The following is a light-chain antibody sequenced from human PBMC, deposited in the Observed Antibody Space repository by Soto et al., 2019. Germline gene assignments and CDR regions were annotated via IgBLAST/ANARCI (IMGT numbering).Light chain of an antibody. Sequence: DIQMTQSPSTLSASVGDRVTITCRASQSLSSWLAWYQQKPGKAPKLLIYKASSLESGVPSRFSGSGSGTEFTLTISSMQPDDFATYYGKQYNSYARTFGQGTKMDIK. V-gene: IGKV1-5*03. CDR1: QSLSSW. CDR2: KAS. J-gene: IGKJ1*01. CDR3: KQYNSYART.